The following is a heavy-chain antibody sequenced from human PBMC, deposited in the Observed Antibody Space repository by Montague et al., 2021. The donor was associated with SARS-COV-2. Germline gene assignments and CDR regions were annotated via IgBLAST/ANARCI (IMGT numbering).Heavy chain of an antibody. V-gene: IGHV4-34*01. J-gene: IGHJ4*02. CDR3: ARDAPGY. CDR1: GGSFSDNH. Sequence: SETLSLTCAVYGGSFSDNHWTWIRHSPGEGLEWIGQINLGGSTKYKPSLKSRVTISIDTSKTQFSLKLTSVTAADTAVYYCARDAPGYWGQGILVTVSS. CDR2: INLGGST.